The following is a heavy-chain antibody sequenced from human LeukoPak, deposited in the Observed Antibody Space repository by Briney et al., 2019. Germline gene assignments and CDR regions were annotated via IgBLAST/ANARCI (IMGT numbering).Heavy chain of an antibody. Sequence: GRSLRLSCAASGFTFSSYGMHWVRQAPGKGLEWVAVISYDGSNKYYADSVKGRFTISRDNSKNTLYLQMNSLRAEDTAVYYCAKDRGIVVVMVDYWGQGTLVTVSS. D-gene: IGHD3-22*01. V-gene: IGHV3-30*18. CDR1: GFTFSSYG. CDR3: AKDRGIVVVMVDY. CDR2: ISYDGSNK. J-gene: IGHJ4*02.